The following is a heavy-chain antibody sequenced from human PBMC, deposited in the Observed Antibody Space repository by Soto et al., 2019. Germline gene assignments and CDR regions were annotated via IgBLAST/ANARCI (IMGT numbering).Heavy chain of an antibody. CDR3: TTEKSYVLAAFDI. Sequence: GGSLRLSCAASGFTFSNAWMNWVRQAPGKGLEWVGRIKSKTDGGTTDYAAPVKGRFTISRDDSKNTLYLQMNSPKTEDTAVYYCTTEKSYVLAAFDIWGQGTMVTVSS. CDR1: GFTFSNAW. CDR2: IKSKTDGGTT. J-gene: IGHJ3*02. V-gene: IGHV3-15*07. D-gene: IGHD1-26*01.